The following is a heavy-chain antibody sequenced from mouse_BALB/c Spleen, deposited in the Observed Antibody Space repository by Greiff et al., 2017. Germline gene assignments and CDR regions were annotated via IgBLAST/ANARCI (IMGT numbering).Heavy chain of an antibody. CDR3: TRFTTAFYAMDY. D-gene: IGHD1-2*01. Sequence: VQLQQSGAELVKPGASVKLSCKASGYTFTIYYMYWVKQRPGQGLEWIGEINPSNGGTNFNEKFKSKATLTVDKSSSTAYMQLSSLTSEDSAVYYCTRFTTAFYAMDYWGQGTSVTVSS. CDR1: GYTFTIYY. V-gene: IGHV1S81*02. CDR2: INPSNGGT. J-gene: IGHJ4*01.